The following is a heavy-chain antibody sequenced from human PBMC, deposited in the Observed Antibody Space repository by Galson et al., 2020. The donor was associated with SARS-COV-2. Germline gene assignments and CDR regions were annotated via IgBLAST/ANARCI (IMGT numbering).Heavy chain of an antibody. Sequence: GGSLRLSCAASGFTFSSYAMHWVRQAPGKGLEWVAVISYDGSNKYYADSVKGRFTISRDNSKNTLYLQMNSLRAEDTAVYYCAREKGIAAAGPRGWYFDLWGRGTLVTVSS. CDR1: GFTFSSYA. CDR2: ISYDGSNK. D-gene: IGHD6-13*01. V-gene: IGHV3-30*04. CDR3: AREKGIAAAGPRGWYFDL. J-gene: IGHJ2*01.